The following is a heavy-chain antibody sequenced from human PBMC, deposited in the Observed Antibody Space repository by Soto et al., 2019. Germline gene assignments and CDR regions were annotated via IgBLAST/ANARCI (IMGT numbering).Heavy chain of an antibody. CDR2: ISSSGSTI. CDR3: ARRGSSWYQGIDY. CDR1: GFTFSSYE. V-gene: IGHV3-48*03. Sequence: GGSLRLSCAASGFTFSSYEMNWVRQAPGKGLEWVSYISSSGSTIYYADSVKGRFTISRDNAKNSLYLQMNSLRAEDTAVYYCARRGSSWYQGIDYWGQGTLVTVSS. D-gene: IGHD6-13*01. J-gene: IGHJ4*02.